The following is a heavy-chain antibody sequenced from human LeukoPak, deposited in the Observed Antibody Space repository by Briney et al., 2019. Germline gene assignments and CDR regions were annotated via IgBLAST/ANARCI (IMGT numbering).Heavy chain of an antibody. D-gene: IGHD6-19*01. Sequence: TGRSLRLSCAASGFTFSSYAMHWVRQAPGKGLEWVAVISYDGSNKYYADSVKGRFTTSRDNSKNTLYLQMNSLRAEDTAVYYCARDGRGDKEYSSGWYLSPYYYYGMDVWGQGTTVTVSS. CDR1: GFTFSSYA. CDR3: ARDGRGDKEYSSGWYLSPYYYYGMDV. V-gene: IGHV3-30*04. CDR2: ISYDGSNK. J-gene: IGHJ6*02.